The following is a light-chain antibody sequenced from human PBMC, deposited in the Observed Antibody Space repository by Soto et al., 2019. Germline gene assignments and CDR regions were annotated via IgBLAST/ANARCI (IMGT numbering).Light chain of an antibody. V-gene: IGKV1-9*01. Sequence: IQLTQSPSSPSASVGDRVTITCRASQDINSYLAWYQQKPGKAPNLLIYAGTSLQSGVPSRFSGSGSGTEFTLTVSSLQPEDFATYYCQQLHVYPSTFGGGTKVDIK. CDR2: AGT. CDR3: QQLHVYPST. J-gene: IGKJ4*01. CDR1: QDINSY.